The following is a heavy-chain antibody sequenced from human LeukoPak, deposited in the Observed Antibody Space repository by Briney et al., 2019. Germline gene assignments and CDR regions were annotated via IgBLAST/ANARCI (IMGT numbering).Heavy chain of an antibody. CDR1: GYTFINYA. Sequence: EASVKVSCKASGYTFINYAFSWVRQAPGQGLEWMGWISAYYGNRTYAQKFQGRVTMTTDTATSTAYMELRSLRSDDTAVYYCAREVSAAAAAYMDVWGKGTTVTVSS. D-gene: IGHD6-25*01. CDR2: ISAYYGNR. J-gene: IGHJ6*03. CDR3: AREVSAAAAAYMDV. V-gene: IGHV1-18*01.